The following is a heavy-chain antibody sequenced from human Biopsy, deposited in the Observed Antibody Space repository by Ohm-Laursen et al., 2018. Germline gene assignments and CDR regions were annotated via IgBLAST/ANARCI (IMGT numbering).Heavy chain of an antibody. CDR3: ARQVDFWSGYVDY. J-gene: IGHJ4*02. Sequence: GTLSLTCIVPGGSISDSTYPWGWIRQSPGKGLVWIGNIYYSGNTDNNPSLKSQVTISVAAANNPFSLKLRSVTAADTAVYYCARQVDFWSGYVDYWGQGTLVAVSS. CDR1: GGSISDSTYP. D-gene: IGHD3-3*01. V-gene: IGHV4-39*01. CDR2: IYYSGNT.